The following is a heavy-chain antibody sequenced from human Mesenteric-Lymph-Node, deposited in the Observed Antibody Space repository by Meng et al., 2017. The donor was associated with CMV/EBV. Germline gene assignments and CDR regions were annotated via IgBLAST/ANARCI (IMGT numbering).Heavy chain of an antibody. CDR3: ARSRPYYDYWSGYPGDHYYGMDV. D-gene: IGHD3-3*01. CDR2: IKSKTDGGTT. CDR1: GFTFSNAW. Sequence: GESLKISCAASGFTFSNAWMSWVRQAPGKGLEWVGRIKSKTDGGTTDYAAPVKGRFTISRDDSKNSLYLQMNSLKTEDTAVYYCARSRPYYDYWSGYPGDHYYGMDVWGHGTTVTVSS. V-gene: IGHV3-15*01. J-gene: IGHJ6*02.